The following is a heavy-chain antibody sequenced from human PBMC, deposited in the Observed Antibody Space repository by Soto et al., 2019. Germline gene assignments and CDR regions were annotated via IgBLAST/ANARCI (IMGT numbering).Heavy chain of an antibody. CDR2: ISSNSVTI. J-gene: IGHJ4*02. Sequence: EVHLVEFGGGVVQPGGSLRLSCAASGFSFSMYSMNWVRQAPGKGLEWVSYISSNSVTIYDTDSGRGRFTISRDNAKNSLYLQMNSLRDEDTAVYYCAREDILGTRSFDYWGQGTLVTVSS. D-gene: IGHD1-26*01. V-gene: IGHV3-48*02. CDR1: GFSFSMYS. CDR3: AREDILGTRSFDY.